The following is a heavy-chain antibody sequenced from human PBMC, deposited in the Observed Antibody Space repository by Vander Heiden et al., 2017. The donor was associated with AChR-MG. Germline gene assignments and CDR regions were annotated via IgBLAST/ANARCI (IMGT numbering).Heavy chain of an antibody. V-gene: IGHV4-39*01. CDR3: ARVSTGGTGAGDWFDT. CDR1: GDSIMSKSHH. CDR2: IHYSGTT. D-gene: IGHD1-1*01. Sequence: QLRLQESGPGLVKPSETLSLTCDVSGDSIMSKSHHWGWIRQPPGQALEWVATIHYSGTTYYNPSLSWRATISVETSKNRFSLTLNSLTAADTAVFYCARVSTGGTGAGDWFDTWGQGFLVTVSS. J-gene: IGHJ5*02.